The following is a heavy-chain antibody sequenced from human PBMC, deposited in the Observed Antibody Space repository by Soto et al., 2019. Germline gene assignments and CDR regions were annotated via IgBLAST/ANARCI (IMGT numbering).Heavy chain of an antibody. J-gene: IGHJ6*02. CDR1: GFTFSSYA. D-gene: IGHD6-13*01. CDR3: ARGRGIAAASFAPYYYYYGMDV. CDR2: ISYDGSNK. V-gene: IGHV3-30-3*01. Sequence: GGSLRLSCAASGFTFSSYAMHWVRQAPGKGLEWVAVISYDGSNKYYADSVKGRFTISRDNSKNTLYLQMNSLRAEDTAVYYCARGRGIAAASFAPYYYYYGMDVWGQGTTVTVSS.